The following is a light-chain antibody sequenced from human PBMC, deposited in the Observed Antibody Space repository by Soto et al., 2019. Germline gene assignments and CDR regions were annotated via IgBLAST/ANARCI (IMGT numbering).Light chain of an antibody. CDR3: QQSYSAPVT. J-gene: IGKJ2*01. V-gene: IGKV2-28*01. CDR1: QSLLHSNGYNY. Sequence: DIVMTQSPLSLPVTPGEPASISCRSSQSLLHSNGYNYLDWYLQKPGQSPQLLIYLGSNRASGVPDRFSGSGSGTDFTLTINSLQPEDFAVYYCQQSYSAPVTFGQGTKL. CDR2: LGS.